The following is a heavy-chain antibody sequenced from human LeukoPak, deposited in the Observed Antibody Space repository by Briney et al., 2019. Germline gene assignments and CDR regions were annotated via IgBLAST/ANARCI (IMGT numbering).Heavy chain of an antibody. CDR3: ARDYYDSSRVYYFDY. V-gene: IGHV3-74*01. CDR2: INSDGSST. D-gene: IGHD3-22*01. CDR1: GFTFSSYW. J-gene: IGHJ4*02. Sequence: GGSLRLSCAASGFTFSSYWMHWVRQAPGKGLVWVSRINSDGSSTSYADSVKGRFTISRDNAKNTLYLQMNSLRAEDTAVYYCARDYYDSSRVYYFDYWGQGTLVTVSS.